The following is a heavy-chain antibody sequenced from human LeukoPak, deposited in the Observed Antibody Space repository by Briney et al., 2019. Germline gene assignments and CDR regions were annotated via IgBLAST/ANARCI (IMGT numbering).Heavy chain of an antibody. CDR3: ARRGRAAAGNLDY. V-gene: IGHV4-31*03. CDR1: GFSISSGGYY. CDR2: IYYSGST. Sequence: SETLSLTCTVSGFSISSGGYYWRRLRQHPGKGLECIGYIYYSGSTYYNPSLKSRVTISVDTSKNQFSLKLSSVTAADTAVYYCARRGRAAAGNLDYWGQGTLVTVSS. J-gene: IGHJ4*02. D-gene: IGHD6-13*01.